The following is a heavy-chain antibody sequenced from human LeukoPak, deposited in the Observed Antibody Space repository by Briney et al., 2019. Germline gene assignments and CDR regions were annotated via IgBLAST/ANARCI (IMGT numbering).Heavy chain of an antibody. V-gene: IGHV3-23*01. D-gene: IGHD6-13*01. CDR1: GFTFSSYA. CDR3: AKAPYSSSWDFFDY. Sequence: PGWSLRLSCAASGFTFSSYAMSWVRQAPGKGLEWVSGISGGGGSTYYADPVKGRFTISRDNSKNTLYLQMNSLRAGDTAVYYCAKAPYSSSWDFFDYWGQGTLVTVSS. CDR2: ISGGGGST. J-gene: IGHJ4*02.